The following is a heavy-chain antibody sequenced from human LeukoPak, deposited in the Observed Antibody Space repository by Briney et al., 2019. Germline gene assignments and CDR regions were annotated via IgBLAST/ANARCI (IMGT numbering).Heavy chain of an antibody. CDR1: GCTFTSYD. V-gene: IGHV1-8*01. CDR2: MNPNSGNT. CDR3: ARGPWSYDFWSGYHFDY. J-gene: IGHJ4*02. Sequence: GASVKVSCKASGCTFTSYDINWVRQATGQGLEWMGWMNPNSGNTGYAQKFQGRVTMTRNTSISTAYMELSSLRSEDTAVYYCARGPWSYDFWSGYHFDYWGQGTLVTVSS. D-gene: IGHD3-3*01.